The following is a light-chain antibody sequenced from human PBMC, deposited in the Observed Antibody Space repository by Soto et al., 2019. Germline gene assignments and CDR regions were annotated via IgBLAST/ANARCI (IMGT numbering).Light chain of an antibody. Sequence: EIVMTQSPATLSVSPGERATLSCRASQSVSSNLAWYQQKPGQAPRLLIYGASTRATGIPARFSGSGSGTAFTLPISSLQSEDFAVYYCQKYNNWPLTFGGGTKVEIK. CDR1: QSVSSN. J-gene: IGKJ4*01. CDR2: GAS. V-gene: IGKV3-15*01. CDR3: QKYNNWPLT.